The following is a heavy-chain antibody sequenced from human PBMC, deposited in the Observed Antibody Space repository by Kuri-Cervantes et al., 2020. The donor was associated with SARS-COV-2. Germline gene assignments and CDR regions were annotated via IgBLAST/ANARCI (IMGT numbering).Heavy chain of an antibody. CDR3: ARAQLGAVGAFDI. Sequence: GESLKISCAASGLTFTRYWMNWVRQAPGKGLEWVATIKGDGSEKYYVESVKGRFTVSRDDAENSLYLQLNTVRAEDTAVYYCARAQLGAVGAFDIWGQGAMVTVS. V-gene: IGHV3-7*01. J-gene: IGHJ3*02. D-gene: IGHD3-16*01. CDR2: IKGDGSEK. CDR1: GLTFTRYW.